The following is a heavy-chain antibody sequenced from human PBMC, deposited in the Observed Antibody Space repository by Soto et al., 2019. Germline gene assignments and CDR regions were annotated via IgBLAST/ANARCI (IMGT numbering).Heavy chain of an antibody. J-gene: IGHJ4*02. V-gene: IGHV1-18*01. Sequence: QVHLVQSGAEVKKPGASVKVSCKASGYTFTSYRITWVRQAPGQGLERMGWISAHNGNTDYGQKLQGRVIVTRDTPTSTAYMELRSRRSDDTAVYYCARGRYGDYWGQGALVTVSS. CDR2: ISAHNGNT. D-gene: IGHD1-1*01. CDR1: GYTFTSYR. CDR3: ARGRYGDY.